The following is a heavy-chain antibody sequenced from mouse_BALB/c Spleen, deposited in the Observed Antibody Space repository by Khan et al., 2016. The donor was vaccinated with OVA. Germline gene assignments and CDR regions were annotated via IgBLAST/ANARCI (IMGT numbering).Heavy chain of an antibody. J-gene: IGHJ3*01. Sequence: QVQLKQSGAELARPGASVKMSCKASGYTFTTYTIHWVKQRPGQGLEWIGYIIPSNDYTNYNQKFKDRATLTADKSSSTAYMQLSSLTSEDSAVYYCAREGAYYRSDGWFAYWGQGTLATVSA. D-gene: IGHD2-14*01. CDR2: IIPSNDYT. V-gene: IGHV1-4*01. CDR1: GYTFTTYT. CDR3: AREGAYYRSDGWFAY.